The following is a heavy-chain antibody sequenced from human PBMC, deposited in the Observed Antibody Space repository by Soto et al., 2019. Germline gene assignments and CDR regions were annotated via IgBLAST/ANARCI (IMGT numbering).Heavy chain of an antibody. D-gene: IGHD6-6*01. CDR3: ARRGGSSSGYYYYAMDV. V-gene: IGHV4-31*03. Sequence: KTSETLSLTCSVSSDSMNSGGYYWSWIRQNPGKGLEWIGYTYSNGDTYYNPSLKSRVTISVDTSKNQFSLNLTSVTAADTAVYYCARRGGSSSGYYYYAMDVGGQGTTVTGSS. CDR1: SDSMNSGGYY. J-gene: IGHJ6*02. CDR2: TYSNGDT.